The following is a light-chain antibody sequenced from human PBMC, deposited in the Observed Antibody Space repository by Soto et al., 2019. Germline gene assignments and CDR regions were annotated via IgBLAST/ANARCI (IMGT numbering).Light chain of an antibody. J-gene: IGKJ1*01. V-gene: IGKV3-15*01. CDR1: QSVSSN. CDR3: QQRDDWPPWT. CDR2: DAS. Sequence: EIVMTQSPATLSVSPGERATLSCRASQSVSSNLAWYQHKPGQPPRLLIYDASTRATGIPARFSGGGSGTEFTLTISRLEPEDFAVYYCQQRDDWPPWTFGQGTKVDIK.